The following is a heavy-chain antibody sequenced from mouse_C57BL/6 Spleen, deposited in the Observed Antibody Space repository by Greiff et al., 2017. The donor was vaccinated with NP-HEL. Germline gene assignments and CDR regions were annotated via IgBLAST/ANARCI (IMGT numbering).Heavy chain of an antibody. CDR3: ARGDGNSRYYFDY. Sequence: EVKLMESGGGLVKPGGSLKLSCAASGFTFSDYGMHWVRQAPEKGLEWVAYISSGSSTIYYADTVKGRFTISRDNAKNTLFLQMTSLRSEDTAMYYCARGDGNSRYYFDYWGQGTTLTVSS. D-gene: IGHD2-1*01. V-gene: IGHV5-17*01. CDR2: ISSGSSTI. J-gene: IGHJ2*01. CDR1: GFTFSDYG.